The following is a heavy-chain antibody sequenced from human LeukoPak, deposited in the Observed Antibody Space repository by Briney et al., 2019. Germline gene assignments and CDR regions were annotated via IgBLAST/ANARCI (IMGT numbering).Heavy chain of an antibody. Sequence: ASVKVSCKASGYTFTGYYMHWVRQAPGQGLEWMGWISAYNGNTNYAQKLQGRVTMTTDKSTSTAYMELRSLRSEDTAVYYCARRKEQMATIYDAFDIWGQGTMVTVS. D-gene: IGHD5-24*01. CDR2: ISAYNGNT. J-gene: IGHJ3*02. CDR3: ARRKEQMATIYDAFDI. V-gene: IGHV1-18*04. CDR1: GYTFTGYY.